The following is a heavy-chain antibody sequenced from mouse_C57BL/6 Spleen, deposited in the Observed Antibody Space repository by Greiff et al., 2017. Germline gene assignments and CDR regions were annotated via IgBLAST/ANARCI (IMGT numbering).Heavy chain of an antibody. CDR1: GYAFSSYW. Sequence: QVQLKESGAELVKPGASVKISCKASGYAFSSYWMNWVKQRPGKGLEWIGQIYPGDGDTNYNGKFKGKATLTADKSSSTAYMQLSSLTSEDSAVYFCARITMGHWYFDVWGTGTTVTVSS. D-gene: IGHD1-1*02. J-gene: IGHJ1*03. CDR3: ARITMGHWYFDV. CDR2: IYPGDGDT. V-gene: IGHV1-80*01.